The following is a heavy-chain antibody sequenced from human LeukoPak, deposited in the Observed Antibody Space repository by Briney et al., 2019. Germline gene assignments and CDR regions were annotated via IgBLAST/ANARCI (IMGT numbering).Heavy chain of an antibody. CDR1: GFTFSSYA. V-gene: IGHV3-23*01. D-gene: IGHD6-25*01. CDR2: ICDSGGGT. Sequence: GGSLRLSCAASGFTFSSYAMCWVRQAPETGLEWVSAICDSGGGTYYADSVKGRYTISRDHSENTQYLHVNSLRAGDTAVYYCAKGRRAARYFDYWGQGTLVTLCS. CDR3: AKGRRAARYFDY. J-gene: IGHJ4*02.